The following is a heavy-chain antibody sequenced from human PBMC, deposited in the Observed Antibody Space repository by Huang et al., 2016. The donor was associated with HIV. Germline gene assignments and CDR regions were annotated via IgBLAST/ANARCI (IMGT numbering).Heavy chain of an antibody. CDR1: RYNFAGYW. CDR3: ARRRRGGFDI. D-gene: IGHD2-15*01. J-gene: IGHJ3*02. Sequence: EVQLVQSGAEVKRPGESLKISCKGSRYNFAGYWIGWVRQMPGKGLEWMGSIYFDDSDARYSPSLQGQVTISADTSLYSSYLLWTSLRASDTAIFYCARRRRGGFDIWGQGTLVTVSS. CDR2: IYFDDSDA. V-gene: IGHV5-51*03.